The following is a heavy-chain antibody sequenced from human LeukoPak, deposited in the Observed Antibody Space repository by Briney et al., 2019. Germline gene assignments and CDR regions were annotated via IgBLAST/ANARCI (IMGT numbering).Heavy chain of an antibody. J-gene: IGHJ3*02. CDR1: GYSISSGYY. CDR3: ARHLTQVLFDI. Sequence: SETLSLTCAVSGYSISSGYYWGWIRQLPGKGLEWIGSIYHSGSTYYNPSLKSRVTISVDTSKNQFSLKLSSVTAADTAVYYCARHLTQVLFDIWGQGTMVTVSS. D-gene: IGHD4/OR15-4a*01. V-gene: IGHV4-38-2*01. CDR2: IYHSGST.